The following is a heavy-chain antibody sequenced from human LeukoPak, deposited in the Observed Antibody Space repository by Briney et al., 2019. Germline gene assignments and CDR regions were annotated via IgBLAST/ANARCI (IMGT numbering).Heavy chain of an antibody. CDR3: ARIAAGGDAFDI. V-gene: IGHV4-34*01. Sequence: PSETLSLTCAVYGGSFSGYYWSWIRQPPGGGLEWIGEINHSGSTNYNPSLKSRVTISVDTSKNQFSLKLSSVTAADTAVYYCARIAAGGDAFDIWGQGTMVTVSS. CDR2: INHSGST. CDR1: GGSFSGYY. J-gene: IGHJ3*02. D-gene: IGHD6-25*01.